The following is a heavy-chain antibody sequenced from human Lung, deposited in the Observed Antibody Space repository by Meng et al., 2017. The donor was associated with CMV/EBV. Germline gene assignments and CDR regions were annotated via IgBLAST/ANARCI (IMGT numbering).Heavy chain of an antibody. D-gene: IGHD5-12*01. CDR2: ISAYNGHT. CDR1: GYPVPNSG. CDR3: ARTWDMLATMGFDS. J-gene: IGHJ4*02. Sequence: ASGYPVPNSGLRWVRQAPGQGLEWMGWISAYNGHTNYAQKYQGRVTMTTDTSTTTAYMELRSLGSDDTAVYYCARTWDMLATMGFDSWGQGTLVTVSS. V-gene: IGHV1-18*01.